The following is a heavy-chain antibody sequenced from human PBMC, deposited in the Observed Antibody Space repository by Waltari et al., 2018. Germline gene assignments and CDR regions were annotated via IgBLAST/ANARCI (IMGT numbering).Heavy chain of an antibody. D-gene: IGHD3-10*01. CDR2: IDHSGST. J-gene: IGHJ6*03. CDR3: AGLRFNYYYFYHMDV. Sequence: QVHLQQWGAGLLKPSETLSLTCGVSGGSFSNYYWSWIRQPPGRGLEWIGEIDHSGSTNYSPSLKSLVTLSVDTSKKEFSLRLTSVTAADTAIYYCAGLRFNYYYFYHMDVWGKGTTVTVSS. CDR1: GGSFSNYY. V-gene: IGHV4-34*02.